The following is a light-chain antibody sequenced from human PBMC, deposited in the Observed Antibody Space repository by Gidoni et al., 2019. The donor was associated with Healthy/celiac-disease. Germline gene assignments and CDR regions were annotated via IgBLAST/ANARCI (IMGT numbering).Light chain of an antibody. J-gene: IGKJ5*01. CDR1: QDISNY. CDR3: QQYDNLPIT. V-gene: IGKV1-33*01. CDR2: DAS. Sequence: DIQMTQSPSSLSASVGDRVTITCQASQDISNYLNWYPQKPGKAPKLLIYDASNLETGVPSRLSGSGSGTDFTFTISSLQPEDIATYYCQQYDNLPITFGQGTRLEIK.